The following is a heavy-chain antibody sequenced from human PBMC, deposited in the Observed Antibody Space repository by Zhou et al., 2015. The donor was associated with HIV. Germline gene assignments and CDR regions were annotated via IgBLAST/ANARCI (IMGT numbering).Heavy chain of an antibody. CDR3: ARKKHSSGYKSTEGHFQH. V-gene: IGHV1-69*01. CDR2: IIPIFGTA. J-gene: IGHJ1*01. CDR1: GGTFSSYA. D-gene: IGHD3-22*01. Sequence: QVQLVQSGAEVKKPGSSVKVSCKASGGTFSSYAISWVRQAPGQGLEWMGGIIPIFGTANYAQKFQGRVTITADESTSTAYMELSSLRSEDTAVYYCARKKHSSGYKSTEGHFQHWGQGTLVTVSS.